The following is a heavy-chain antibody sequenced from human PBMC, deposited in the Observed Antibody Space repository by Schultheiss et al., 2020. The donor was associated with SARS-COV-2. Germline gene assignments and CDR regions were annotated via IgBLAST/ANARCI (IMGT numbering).Heavy chain of an antibody. CDR1: GFTFSSYG. CDR2: ISYDGNNK. V-gene: IGHV3-30*12. D-gene: IGHD4-17*01. J-gene: IGHJ4*02. CDR3: ARGYGHLDY. Sequence: GGSLRLSCAASGFTFSSYGMHWVRQAPGKGLEWVAVISYDGNNKYYADSVKGRFTISRDNAKNSVHLQMNSLRAEDTAVYYCARGYGHLDYWGQGTLVTVSS.